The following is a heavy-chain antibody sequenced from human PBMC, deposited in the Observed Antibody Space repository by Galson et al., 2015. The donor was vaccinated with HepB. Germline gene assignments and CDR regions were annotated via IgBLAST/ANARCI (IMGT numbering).Heavy chain of an antibody. V-gene: IGHV4-31*03. CDR2: IYYSGST. CDR3: ARGEGEDPYRSGTKTPFDY. J-gene: IGHJ4*02. CDR1: GGSISSGGYY. Sequence: VKPSQTLSLTCTVSGGSISSGGYYWSWIRQHPGKGLEWIGYIYYSGSTYYNPSLKSRVTISVDTSKNQFSLKLSSVTAADTAVYYCARGEGEDPYRSGTKTPFDYWGQGTLVTVSS. D-gene: IGHD3-3*01.